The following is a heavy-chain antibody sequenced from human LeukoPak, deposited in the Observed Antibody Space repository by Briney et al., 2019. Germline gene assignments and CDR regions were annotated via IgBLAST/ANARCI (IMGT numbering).Heavy chain of an antibody. CDR2: ISSSSSYI. CDR3: ARDRQQWTYGMDV. V-gene: IGHV3-21*01. CDR1: GFTFSSYS. Sequence: GGSLRLSCAASGFTFSSYSMNWVRQAPGKGLEWVSSISSSSSYIYYADSVKGRFTISRDNAKNSLYLQMNSLRAEDTAVYYCARDRQQWTYGMDVWGQGTTVTVSS. D-gene: IGHD6-19*01. J-gene: IGHJ6*02.